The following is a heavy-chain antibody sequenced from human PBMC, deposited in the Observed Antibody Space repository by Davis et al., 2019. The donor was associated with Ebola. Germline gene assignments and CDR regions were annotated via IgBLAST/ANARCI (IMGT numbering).Heavy chain of an antibody. Sequence: GESLKISCAAPGFTFTTYAMNWVRQAPGKGLEWVSTISHSGAYYADSVKGRFTISRDNSKSTLYMQMNSLRAEDTAIYYCANVLGSGNDYWGQGTLVTVSS. J-gene: IGHJ4*02. D-gene: IGHD3-10*01. CDR2: ISHSGA. CDR1: GFTFTTYA. CDR3: ANVLGSGNDY. V-gene: IGHV3-23*01.